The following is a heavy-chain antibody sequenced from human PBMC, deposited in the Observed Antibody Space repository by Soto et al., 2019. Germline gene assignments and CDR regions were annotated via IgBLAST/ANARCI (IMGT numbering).Heavy chain of an antibody. J-gene: IGHJ6*03. V-gene: IGHV3-11*01. CDR1: GFTFSDYY. CDR3: ARDRGVTYYYGSGSYPYYYMDV. CDR2: ISSSGSTI. D-gene: IGHD3-10*01. Sequence: QVQLVESGGGLVKPGGSLRLSCAASGFTFSDYYMSWIRQAPGKGLECVSYISSSGSTIYYADSVKGRFTISRDNAKNSLYLQMNSLRAEDTAVYYCARDRGVTYYYGSGSYPYYYMDVWGKGTTVTVSS.